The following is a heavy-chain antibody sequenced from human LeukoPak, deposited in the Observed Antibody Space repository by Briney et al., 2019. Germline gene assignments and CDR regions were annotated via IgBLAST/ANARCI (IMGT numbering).Heavy chain of an antibody. CDR3: AREGPAMVRWYFDL. J-gene: IGHJ2*01. D-gene: IGHD5-18*01. CDR2: INSDGSST. CDR1: GFTFSSYW. Sequence: PGGSLRLSCAASGFTFSSYWMHWVRQAPGKGLVWVSRINSDGSSTSYADSVKGRFTISRDNSKNTLYLQMNSLRAEDTAVYYCAREGPAMVRWYFDLWGRGTLVTVSS. V-gene: IGHV3-74*01.